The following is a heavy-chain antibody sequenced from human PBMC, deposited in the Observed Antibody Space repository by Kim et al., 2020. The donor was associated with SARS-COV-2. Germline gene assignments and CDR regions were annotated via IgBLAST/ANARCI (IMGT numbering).Heavy chain of an antibody. Sequence: GGSLRLSCAASGFTFSSYAMHWVRQAPGKGLEWVAVISYDGSNKYYADSVKGRFTISRDNSKNTLFLQMNSLRAEDTAVYYCARGGGSGYFDYWGQGTLVTVSS. V-gene: IGHV3-30-3*01. CDR1: GFTFSSYA. CDR3: ARGGGSGYFDY. J-gene: IGHJ4*02. CDR2: ISYDGSNK. D-gene: IGHD6-19*01.